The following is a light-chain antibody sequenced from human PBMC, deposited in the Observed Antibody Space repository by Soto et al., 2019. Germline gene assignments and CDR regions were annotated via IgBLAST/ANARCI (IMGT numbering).Light chain of an antibody. Sequence: DIQMTQSPSSLSASVGDRVTITCRASQSINTYLNWYQQKPGEAPKVVIHGASSLQTGVPSRFSGSGSGTEFTLTINSLQPEDFATYYCPQSYSIPDFGHGTKVDIK. CDR3: PQSYSIPD. J-gene: IGKJ1*01. CDR2: GAS. CDR1: QSINTY. V-gene: IGKV1-39*01.